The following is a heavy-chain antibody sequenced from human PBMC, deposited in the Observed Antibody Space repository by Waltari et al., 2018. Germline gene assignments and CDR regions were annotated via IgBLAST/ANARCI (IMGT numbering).Heavy chain of an antibody. CDR2: ISYDGVYK. D-gene: IGHD6-13*01. Sequence: QVQLVESGGGVVQLGRSLRLSCAASGFNFNAYALHWVRQAPGKGLEWGALISYDGVYKYYADSVKGRFTISRDNSKNTLYLEMNSLRTEDTAVYYCAREPNNIATAGVGGYWGQGTLVTVSS. V-gene: IGHV3-30*01. CDR3: AREPNNIATAGVGGY. CDR1: GFNFNAYA. J-gene: IGHJ4*02.